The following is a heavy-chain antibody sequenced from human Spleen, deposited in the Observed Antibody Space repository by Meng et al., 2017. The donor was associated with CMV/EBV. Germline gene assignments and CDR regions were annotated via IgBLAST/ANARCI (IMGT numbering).Heavy chain of an antibody. CDR1: GFTFSDYP. J-gene: IGHJ4*02. CDR2: ISGSGCAT. V-gene: IGHV3-23*01. CDR3: ALDSSYYDSSGPRFDH. Sequence: GESLKISCGGSGFTFSDYPMSWVRQAPGKGLEWVSGISGSGCATYYAHSVKGRFTMSRDNSKNTLYLQMNSLRAEDTAAYYCALDSSYYDSSGPRFDHWGQGTLVTVSS. D-gene: IGHD6-25*01.